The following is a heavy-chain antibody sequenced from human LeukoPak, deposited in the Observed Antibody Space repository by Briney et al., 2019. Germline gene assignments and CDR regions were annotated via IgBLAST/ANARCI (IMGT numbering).Heavy chain of an antibody. V-gene: IGHV4-39*01. J-gene: IGHJ4*02. CDR2: IYYSGST. D-gene: IGHD6-19*01. CDR1: GGSVISSSYY. Sequence: KPSETLSLTCTGSGGSVISSSYYWGWIRQPPGKGLEWIGSIYYSGSTYYNPSLKSRVTISVDTSKNQFSLKLSSVTAADTAVYYCAIKSVAGTTYYFDYWGQGTLVTVSS. CDR3: AIKSVAGTTYYFDY.